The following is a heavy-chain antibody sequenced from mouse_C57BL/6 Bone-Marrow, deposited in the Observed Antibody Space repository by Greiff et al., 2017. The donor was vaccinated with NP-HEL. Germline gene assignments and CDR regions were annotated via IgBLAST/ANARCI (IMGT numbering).Heavy chain of an antibody. J-gene: IGHJ1*03. CDR3: ALYYCGSSYGNFDV. V-gene: IGHV1-61*01. D-gene: IGHD1-1*01. Sequence: QVQLQQPGAELVRPGSSVKLSCKASGYTFTSYWMDWVKQRPGQGLEWIGNIYPSDSETHYNQKFKDKATLTVDKSSSTAYMQLSSLTSEDSAVYYCALYYCGSSYGNFDVWGTGTTVTVSS. CDR1: GYTFTSYW. CDR2: IYPSDSET.